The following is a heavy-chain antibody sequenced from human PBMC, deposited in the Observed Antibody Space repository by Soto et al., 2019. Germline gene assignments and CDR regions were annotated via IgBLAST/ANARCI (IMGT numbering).Heavy chain of an antibody. CDR3: ARLSRSSWYRAYYYGMDV. J-gene: IGHJ6*02. CDR1: GGSISSSSYY. D-gene: IGHD6-13*01. CDR2: IYYSGST. V-gene: IGHV4-39*01. Sequence: KTSETLSLTCTVSGGSISSSSYYWGWIRQPPGKGLEWIGSIYYSGSTYYNPSLKSRVTISVDTSKNQFSLKLSSVTAADTAVYYCARLSRSSWYRAYYYGMDVWGQGTTVTVSS.